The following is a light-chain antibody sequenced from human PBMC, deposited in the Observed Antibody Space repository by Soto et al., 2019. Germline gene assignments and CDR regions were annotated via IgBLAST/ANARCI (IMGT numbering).Light chain of an antibody. Sequence: DIQLTQSPSFLSASVGDIITITCRASQGISSHLAWYHQKSGQAPRLLMYAASSLQSGVPSRFSGSGSGTEFTLTISSLQPDDFATYYCQHYNSYSEAFGQGTKVDIK. CDR1: QGISSH. CDR2: AAS. J-gene: IGKJ1*01. CDR3: QHYNSYSEA. V-gene: IGKV1-9*01.